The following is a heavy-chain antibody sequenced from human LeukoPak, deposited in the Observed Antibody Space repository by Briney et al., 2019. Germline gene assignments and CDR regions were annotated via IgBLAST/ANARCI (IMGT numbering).Heavy chain of an antibody. J-gene: IGHJ4*02. CDR1: GFTFSDYS. V-gene: IGHV3-48*01. CDR2: IGIDSGNT. Sequence: PGGSLRLSCAASGFTFSDYSMNLVRQAPGKGLEWISYIGIDSGNTNYADSVKGRFTISGDKAKNSLYLQMNSLRVEDTAVYYCARDYKYAFDNWGQGTLVTVSS. CDR3: ARDYKYAFDN. D-gene: IGHD5-24*01.